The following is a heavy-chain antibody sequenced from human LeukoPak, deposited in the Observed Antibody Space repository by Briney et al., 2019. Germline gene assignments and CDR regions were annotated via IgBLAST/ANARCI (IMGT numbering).Heavy chain of an antibody. V-gene: IGHV1-69*05. CDR3: ARDGEYSGSYYVDY. CDR1: GGTFSSYA. D-gene: IGHD1-26*01. CDR2: IIPIFGTA. J-gene: IGHJ4*02. Sequence: ASVKVSCKASGGTFSSYAISWVRQAPGQGLEWMGRIIPIFGTANYAQKFQGRGTITTDESTSTAYMELGSLRYEDTAVYYCARDGEYSGSYYVDYWGQGTLVTVSS.